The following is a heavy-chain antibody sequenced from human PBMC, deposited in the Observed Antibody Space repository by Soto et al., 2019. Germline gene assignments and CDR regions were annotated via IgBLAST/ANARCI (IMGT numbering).Heavy chain of an antibody. V-gene: IGHV4-4*07. CDR1: GGSISSYY. CDR3: ARDRSTTYYSYYGMDX. Sequence: SETLSLTCTVSGGSISSYYWSWIRQPAGKGLEGILRIYTSGSTNYKRSLKSRVTMSVGTSKKQCSLKLSSVSAADTAVYYCARDRSTTYYSYYGMDXWGQGTMVTVS. CDR2: IYTSGST. J-gene: IGHJ6*02.